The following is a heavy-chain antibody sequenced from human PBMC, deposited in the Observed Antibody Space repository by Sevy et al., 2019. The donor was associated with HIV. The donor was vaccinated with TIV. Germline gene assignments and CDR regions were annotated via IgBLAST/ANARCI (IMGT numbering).Heavy chain of an antibody. CDR1: GFTFSGSA. Sequence: GGSLRLSCAASGFTFSGSAVHWVRQASGKGLEWIGRIRSKPNNYATAYAASVKGRFTISRDDSTNTAYLQMNSLKTEDTAIYSCAALKLYYMDIWGKGTTVTVSS. CDR2: IRSKPNNYAT. D-gene: IGHD6-13*01. CDR3: AALKLYYMDI. J-gene: IGHJ6*03. V-gene: IGHV3-73*01.